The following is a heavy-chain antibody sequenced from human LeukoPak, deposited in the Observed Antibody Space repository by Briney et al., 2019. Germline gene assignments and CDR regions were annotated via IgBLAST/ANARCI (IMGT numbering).Heavy chain of an antibody. CDR3: AKDQVWIVVGSFDY. CDR2: ISGSGGST. CDR1: GFTFSSYA. Sequence: GGALRLSCAASGFTFSSYAMSWVRQAPGKGLEWVSGISGSGGSTYYADSVKGRFTISRDNSKNTLYLQMTSLRAEDTAVYYCAKDQVWIVVGSFDYWGQGTLVTVSS. D-gene: IGHD3-22*01. J-gene: IGHJ4*02. V-gene: IGHV3-23*01.